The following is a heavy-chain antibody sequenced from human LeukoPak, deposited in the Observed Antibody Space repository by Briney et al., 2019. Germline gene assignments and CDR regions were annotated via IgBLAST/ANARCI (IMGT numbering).Heavy chain of an antibody. CDR1: GFTFSSYE. V-gene: IGHV3-48*03. Sequence: PGGCLRLSCAASGFTFSSYEMNWVRQAPGKGLEWVSYISSSGSTIYYADSVKGRFTISRDNAKNSLYLQMNSLRAEDTALYYCAKDIESGGYSGYGLFDYWGQGTLVTVSS. CDR3: AKDIESGGYSGYGLFDY. D-gene: IGHD5-12*01. CDR2: ISSSGSTI. J-gene: IGHJ4*02.